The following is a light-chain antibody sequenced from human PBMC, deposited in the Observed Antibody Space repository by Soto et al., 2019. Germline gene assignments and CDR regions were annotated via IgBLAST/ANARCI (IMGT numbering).Light chain of an antibody. CDR3: GSYTNSITLV. V-gene: IGLV2-14*03. Sequence: QSALTQPASVSGSPGQSITISCTGTSSDVGAYNYVSGYQHHPGKVPTLLIYDVNMRPPGISNRFSGSKSGNTASLTISGIQAEDEGYYYCGSYTNSITLVFGGGTKVTVL. CDR1: SSDVGAYNY. J-gene: IGLJ2*01. CDR2: DVN.